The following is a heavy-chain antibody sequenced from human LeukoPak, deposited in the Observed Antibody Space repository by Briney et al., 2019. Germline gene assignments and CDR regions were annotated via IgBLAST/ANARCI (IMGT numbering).Heavy chain of an antibody. CDR3: AKGGIGSSSGLDY. CDR2: IGCSGGSP. Sequence: GGSLRLSCAASGFTFSTYVMTWVRQAPGKGLEWVSSIGCSGGSPYYANSVKGRFSISRDNSKNTLYLEMNSLRDADTAVYYCAKGGIGSSSGLDYWGQGTLVTVSS. D-gene: IGHD5-18*01. V-gene: IGHV3-23*01. J-gene: IGHJ4*02. CDR1: GFTFSTYV.